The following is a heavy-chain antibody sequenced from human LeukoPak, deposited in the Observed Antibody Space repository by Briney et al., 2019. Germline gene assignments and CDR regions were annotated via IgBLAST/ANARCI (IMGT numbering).Heavy chain of an antibody. CDR3: AREIAKSGSYPGTFDI. CDR1: GLTFSSYG. D-gene: IGHD1-26*01. CDR2: IWYDGSNK. Sequence: PGGSLRLSCAASGLTFSSYGMHWVRQAPGKGLEWVAVIWYDGSNKYYADSVKGRFTISRDNSKNTLYLQMNSLRAEDTAVYYCAREIAKSGSYPGTFDIWGQGTMVTVSS. V-gene: IGHV3-33*01. J-gene: IGHJ3*02.